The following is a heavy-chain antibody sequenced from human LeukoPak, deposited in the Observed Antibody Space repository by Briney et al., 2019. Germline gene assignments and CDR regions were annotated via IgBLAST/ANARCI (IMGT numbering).Heavy chain of an antibody. CDR1: GGSISSYY. Sequence: PSETLSLTCTVSGGSISSYYWSWIRQPPGKGLEWIGYIYYSGSTNYNPSLKSRVTISVDTSKNQFSLKLSSVTAADTAVYYCARDRAGDYVYMDVWGKGTTVTVSS. CDR3: ARDRAGDYVYMDV. CDR2: IYYSGST. V-gene: IGHV4-59*01. J-gene: IGHJ6*03. D-gene: IGHD3-10*01.